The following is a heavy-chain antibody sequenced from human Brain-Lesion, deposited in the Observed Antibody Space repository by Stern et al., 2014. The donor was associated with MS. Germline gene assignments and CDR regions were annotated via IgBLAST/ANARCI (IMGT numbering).Heavy chain of an antibody. J-gene: IGHJ6*02. Sequence: QVQLVESGAEVKKPGASVKVSCKASGYTFTGYYMYWVRPAPGPGLEWMGWINPNSGGTHYAQKFQGRVTMTRDTSITTAYMELSRLRSDDTAVYYCARGYYGSGRPQKGMDVWGQGTTVTVSS. CDR2: INPNSGGT. CDR3: ARGYYGSGRPQKGMDV. CDR1: GYTFTGYY. V-gene: IGHV1-2*02. D-gene: IGHD3-10*01.